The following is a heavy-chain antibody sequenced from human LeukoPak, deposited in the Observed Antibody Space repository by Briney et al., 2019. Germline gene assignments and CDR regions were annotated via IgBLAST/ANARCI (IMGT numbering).Heavy chain of an antibody. CDR1: GFTFSNYD. J-gene: IGHJ6*02. V-gene: IGHV3-13*01. Sequence: GGSLRLSCAASGFTFSNYDMHWVRQATGKGLEWVSAFHTAGDTHYSGTVKGRFATSRENAKNSFYLQMNNLRAGDTAVYYCARGSCSSSSCYERLNGLDVWGQGTPVTVSS. CDR3: ARGSCSSSSCYERLNGLDV. D-gene: IGHD2-2*01. CDR2: FHTAGDT.